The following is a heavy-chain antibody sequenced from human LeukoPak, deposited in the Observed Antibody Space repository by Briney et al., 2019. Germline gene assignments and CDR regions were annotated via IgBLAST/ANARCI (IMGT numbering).Heavy chain of an antibody. CDR1: DGSISSYY. J-gene: IGHJ5*02. CDR2: IYYSGST. Sequence: SETLSLTCTVSDGSISSYYWSWIRQPPGKGLEWIGYIYYSGSTNYNPSLKSRVTISVDTSKNQFSLKLSSVTAADTAVYYCARESPGGYYDFWSGYYAFDPWGQGTLVTVSS. D-gene: IGHD3-3*01. V-gene: IGHV4-59*01. CDR3: ARESPGGYYDFWSGYYAFDP.